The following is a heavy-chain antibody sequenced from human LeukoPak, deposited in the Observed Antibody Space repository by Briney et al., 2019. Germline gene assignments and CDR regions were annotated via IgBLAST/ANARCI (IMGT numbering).Heavy chain of an antibody. V-gene: IGHV3-30*18. CDR1: GFTFSSYG. J-gene: IGHJ4*02. CDR2: ISYDGSNK. CDR3: AKGVGEFGFRFDS. Sequence: GGSLRLSCAASGFTFSSYGMHWVRQAPGKGLEWVAVISYDGSNKYYADSVKGRFTISRDNSKNTLYLQMNSLTAADTAVYYCAKGVGEFGFRFDSWGQGTLVTVSS. D-gene: IGHD3-16*01.